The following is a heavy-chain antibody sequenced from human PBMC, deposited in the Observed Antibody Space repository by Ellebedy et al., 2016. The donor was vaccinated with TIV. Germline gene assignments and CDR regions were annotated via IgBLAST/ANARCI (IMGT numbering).Heavy chain of an antibody. CDR1: VFTFSNYV. D-gene: IGHD3-9*01. J-gene: IGHJ6*02. CDR2: IRPSSSYI. CDR3: AGRPLTGSFNEAYYYGINV. Sequence: GESLKISCAASVFTFSNYVINWVRQAPGKRMERVSYIRPSSSYIHYADSVKGRLTISRDNAKNSLYLQMNSLRAADTAVYYCAGRPLTGSFNEAYYYGINVWGRGTTVTVSS. V-gene: IGHV3-21*01.